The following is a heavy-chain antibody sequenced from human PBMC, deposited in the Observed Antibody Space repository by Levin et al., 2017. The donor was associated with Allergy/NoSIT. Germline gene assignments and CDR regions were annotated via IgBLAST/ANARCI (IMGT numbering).Heavy chain of an antibody. CDR1: GFTFSSYN. J-gene: IGHJ4*02. CDR2: ISSNTRTI. V-gene: IGHV3-48*02. D-gene: IGHD2-15*01. CDR3: VREGGWWPPYYFDY. Sequence: PGGSLRLSCAASGFTFSSYNMNWVRQAPGKGLEWLSYISSNTRTIYYASSLKGRFTVSRDNAKNSLYLQMNSLRDDDTAVYYCVREGGWWPPYYFDYWGQGAPVTVSS.